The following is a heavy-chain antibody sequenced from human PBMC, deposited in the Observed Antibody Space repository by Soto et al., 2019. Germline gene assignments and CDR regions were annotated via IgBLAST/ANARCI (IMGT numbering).Heavy chain of an antibody. D-gene: IGHD3-10*01. CDR3: AKGSGLWFGELLIPDNWFDP. CDR2: ISGSGGST. Sequence: GGSLRLSCAASGFTFSSYAMSWVRQAPGKGLEWVSAISGSGGSTYYADSVKGRFTISRDNSKNTLYLQMNSLRAEDTAVYYCAKGSGLWFGELLIPDNWFDPWGQGTLVTVSS. V-gene: IGHV3-23*01. J-gene: IGHJ5*02. CDR1: GFTFSSYA.